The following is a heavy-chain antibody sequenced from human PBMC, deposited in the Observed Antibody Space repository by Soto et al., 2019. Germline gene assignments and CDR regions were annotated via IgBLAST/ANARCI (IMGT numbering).Heavy chain of an antibody. J-gene: IGHJ4*02. CDR1: GFTFDDYV. CDR3: AKSQSPMVRGVIEAFDF. CDR2: INWNGGST. V-gene: IGHV3-20*04. D-gene: IGHD3-10*01. Sequence: EVQLVESGGGVVRPGGSLRLCCVASGFTFDDYVMSWVRQVPGKGLEWVSGINWNGGSTHYADSVKGRCTISRDNAKNSLYLQMNSLRDEDTAFYYCAKSQSPMVRGVIEAFDFWGQGTLVTVSS.